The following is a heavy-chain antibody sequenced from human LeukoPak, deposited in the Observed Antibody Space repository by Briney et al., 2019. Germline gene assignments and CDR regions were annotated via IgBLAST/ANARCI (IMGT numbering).Heavy chain of an antibody. Sequence: PGGSLRLSCAASGLTFSNYVMSWVRQAPGKGLEWVSAINGSDGSTWYADSVRGRFTVSRDNSKNTLYLQMNSLRAEDTAVYYCAKLLSGYCSRTSCLNWFDPWGQGTLVTVSS. D-gene: IGHD2-2*01. V-gene: IGHV3-23*01. CDR1: GLTFSNYV. CDR2: INGSDGST. J-gene: IGHJ5*02. CDR3: AKLLSGYCSRTSCLNWFDP.